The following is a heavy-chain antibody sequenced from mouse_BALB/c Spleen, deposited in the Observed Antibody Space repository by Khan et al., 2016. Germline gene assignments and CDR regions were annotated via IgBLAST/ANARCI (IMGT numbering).Heavy chain of an antibody. V-gene: IGHV10S3*01. CDR2: IRSKSNNYAT. D-gene: IGHD4-1*01. Sequence: EVQLVETGGGLVQPKGSLKLSCAASGFTFNTNAMNWVRQAPGKGLEWVACIRSKSNNYATYYADSVKDRFTISRDDSQSMPYPQMTNLKTEDAAMYYCGRELGFAYWGQGTLVTVSA. CDR3: GRELGFAY. J-gene: IGHJ3*01. CDR1: GFTFNTNA.